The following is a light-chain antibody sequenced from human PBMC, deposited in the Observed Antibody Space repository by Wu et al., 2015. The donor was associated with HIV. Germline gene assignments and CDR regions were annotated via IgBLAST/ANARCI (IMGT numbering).Light chain of an antibody. V-gene: IGKV3-11*01. J-gene: IGKJ2*01. Sequence: EIFMTQSPATLSLSPGERATLSCRASQSVSSYLAWYQQKPGQAPRLLIYDASNRAAGIPAKFSGSGSGTDFTLTISSLEPEDFAVYYCQQRSNWPPMYTFGQGTKLEIK. CDR2: DAS. CDR1: QSVSSY. CDR3: QQRSNWPPMYT.